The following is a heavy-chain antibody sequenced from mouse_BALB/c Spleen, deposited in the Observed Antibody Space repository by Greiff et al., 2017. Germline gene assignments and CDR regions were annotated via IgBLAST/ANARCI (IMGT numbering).Heavy chain of an antibody. Sequence: DVMLVESGGGLVQPGGSLRLSCATSGFTFTDYYMSWVRQPPGKALEWLGFIRNKANGYTTEYSASVKGRFTISRDNSQSILYLQMNTLRAEDSATYYCARDMTTVDAMDYWGQGTSVTVSS. V-gene: IGHV7-3*02. CDR3: ARDMTTVDAMDY. CDR2: IRNKANGYTT. CDR1: GFTFTDYY. J-gene: IGHJ4*01. D-gene: IGHD1-1*01.